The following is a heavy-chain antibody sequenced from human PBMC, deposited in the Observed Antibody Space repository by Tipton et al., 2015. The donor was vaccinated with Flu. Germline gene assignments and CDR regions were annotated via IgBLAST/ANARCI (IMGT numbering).Heavy chain of an antibody. V-gene: IGHV5-51*01. Sequence: VQLVQSGAEVKKPGDSLQISCEASGYTFSDYWMAWVRQKPGKGLEWLGIIYPGDSDTRYSPSFPGRVTISVDKSINTAFLRWTSLEASATATYYCARPFDDFWSGYYIDHWGRGTLVTVSS. D-gene: IGHD3-3*01. CDR3: ARPFDDFWSGYYIDH. CDR1: GYTFSDYW. J-gene: IGHJ4*02. CDR2: IYPGDSDT.